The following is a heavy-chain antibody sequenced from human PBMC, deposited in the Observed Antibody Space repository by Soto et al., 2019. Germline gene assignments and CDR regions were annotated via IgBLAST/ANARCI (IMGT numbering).Heavy chain of an antibody. Sequence: GGSLRLSCAASGFTFSSYWMSWVRQAPGKGLEWVANIKQDGSEKYYVDSVKGRFTISRDNAKNSLYLQMNSLRAEDTAVYYCARDEKLWLPAYFDYWGQGTLVTVSS. CDR3: ARDEKLWLPAYFDY. V-gene: IGHV3-7*01. D-gene: IGHD5-18*01. CDR2: IKQDGSEK. J-gene: IGHJ4*02. CDR1: GFTFSSYW.